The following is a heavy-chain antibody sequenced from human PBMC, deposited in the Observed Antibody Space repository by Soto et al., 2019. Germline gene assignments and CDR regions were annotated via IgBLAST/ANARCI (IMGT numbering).Heavy chain of an antibody. D-gene: IGHD3-10*02. J-gene: IGHJ4*02. V-gene: IGHV2-26*01. CDR3: ARAYYYVYFDY. CDR2: IFSNDEK. Sequence: DLEWLAHIFSNDEKSYSTSLKSRLTISKDTSKSQVVLTMTNMDPVDTATYYCARAYYYVYFDYWGQGTLVTVSS.